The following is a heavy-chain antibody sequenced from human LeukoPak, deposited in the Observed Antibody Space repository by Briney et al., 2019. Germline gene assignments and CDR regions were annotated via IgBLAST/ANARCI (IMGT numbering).Heavy chain of an antibody. Sequence: GGSLRLSCAASGFIFSNYAMTWVRQAPGKGLEWVSDIGGSGSTNYADSVKGRLTISRDNSKNTLYLQMNSLRVEDTAVYYCVRRTYSNYFFDYWGQGTLVTVSS. CDR3: VRRTYSNYFFDY. D-gene: IGHD4-11*01. CDR1: GFIFSNYA. V-gene: IGHV3-23*01. CDR2: IGGSGST. J-gene: IGHJ4*02.